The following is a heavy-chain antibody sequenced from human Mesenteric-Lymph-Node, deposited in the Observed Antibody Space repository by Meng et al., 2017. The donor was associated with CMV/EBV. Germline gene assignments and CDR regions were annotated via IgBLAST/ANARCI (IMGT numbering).Heavy chain of an antibody. V-gene: IGHV3-30*02. D-gene: IGHD3-3*01. CDR2: IRYDGSNR. CDR3: ARLPRITIFGVVRIYYGMDV. Sequence: GGSLRLSCAASGFTFSSYGMHWVRQAPGKGLEWVAFIRYDGSNRYYADSVKGRFTISRDNAKNSLYLQMNSLRAEDTAVYYCARLPRITIFGVVRIYYGMDVWGQGTTVTVSS. CDR1: GFTFSSYG. J-gene: IGHJ6*02.